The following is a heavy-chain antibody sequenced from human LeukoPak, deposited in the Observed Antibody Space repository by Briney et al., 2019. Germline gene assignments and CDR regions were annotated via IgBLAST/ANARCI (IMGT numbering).Heavy chain of an antibody. V-gene: IGHV4-4*08. D-gene: IGHD6-19*01. CDR2: VYYSGGT. CDR3: ARDQCGSSGCRYFDY. Sequence: SETLSLTCSVSGGSIRPYYWSWIRQPPGKGLEWIGYVYYSGGTDYNPSFKSRLTISVDISKNQFSLKLRSVTAEDTAMYYCARDQCGSSGCRYFDYWGQGTLVTVAS. J-gene: IGHJ4*02. CDR1: GGSIRPYY.